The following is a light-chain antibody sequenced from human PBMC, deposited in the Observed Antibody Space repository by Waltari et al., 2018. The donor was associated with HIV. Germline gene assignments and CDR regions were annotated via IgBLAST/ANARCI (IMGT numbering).Light chain of an antibody. V-gene: IGLV1-44*01. J-gene: IGLJ2*01. CDR3: SSHTSANTLA. CDR1: NSNIGSNT. CDR2: SND. Sequence: QSVLTQPPSTSGTPGQRVTISCSGSNSNIGSNTVNWYQQVPGEAPKLLIYSNDQRPSGVPDRFSGSKSDTSASLTISGLQAEDEADYYCSSHTSANTLAFGGGTKLTVL.